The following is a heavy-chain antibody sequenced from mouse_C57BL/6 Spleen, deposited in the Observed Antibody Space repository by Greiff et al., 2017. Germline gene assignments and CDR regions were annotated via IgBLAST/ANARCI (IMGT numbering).Heavy chain of an antibody. CDR1: GYTFTDYE. J-gene: IGHJ3*01. CDR2: IDPETGGT. D-gene: IGHD1-1*01. CDR3: TRRDFYYGSSSFAY. V-gene: IGHV1-15*01. Sequence: VQLVESGAELVRPGASVTLSCKASGYTFTDYEMHWVKQTPVHGLEWIGAIDPETGGTAYNQKFKGKAILTADKSPSTAYMELRSLTSEDSAVYYCTRRDFYYGSSSFAYWGQGTLVTVSA.